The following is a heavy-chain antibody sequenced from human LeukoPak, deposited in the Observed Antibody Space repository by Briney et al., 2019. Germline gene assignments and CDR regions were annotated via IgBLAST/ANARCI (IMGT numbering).Heavy chain of an antibody. D-gene: IGHD3-10*01. V-gene: IGHV4-59*01. CDR2: IYYSGST. CDR1: GGSISSYY. Sequence: PSETLSLTCTVSGGSISSYYWSWIRQPPGKGLEWIGYIYYSGSTNYNPSLKSRVTISVDTSKNQFSLKLSSVTAADTAVYYCASTAFGRRSYYYYYYMDVWGKGTTVTVSS. CDR3: ASTAFGRRSYYYYYYMDV. J-gene: IGHJ6*03.